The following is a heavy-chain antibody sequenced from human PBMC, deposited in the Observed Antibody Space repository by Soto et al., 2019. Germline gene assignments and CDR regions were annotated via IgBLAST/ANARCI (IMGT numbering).Heavy chain of an antibody. V-gene: IGHV1-46*01. D-gene: IGHD3-22*01. CDR3: ATRGPDTSTYYGTGKYWYFDL. CDR1: DYY. CDR2: INPSGGST. Sequence: ASVKVSCKASDYYIHWVRQAPGQALEWMGIINPSGGSTYSQMFQGRVIMTRDTSTNTVYMELSSLRSEDTAVYYCATRGPDTSTYYGTGKYWYFDLWGRGTLVTVSS. J-gene: IGHJ2*01.